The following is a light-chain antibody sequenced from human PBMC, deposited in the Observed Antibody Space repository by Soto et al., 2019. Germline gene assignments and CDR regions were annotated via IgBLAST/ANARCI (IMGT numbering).Light chain of an antibody. CDR2: DVS. CDR3: SAHTSRSPRV. J-gene: IGLJ1*01. Sequence: QSALTQPASVSGSPGQSITITCTGTSSDVGGSNYVSWYQHHPGKAPKLIIYDVSNRPSGVSNRFSGSKSGNTASLTISGLQAEDGADYYCSAHTSRSPRVFGTGTKLTVL. CDR1: SSDVGGSNY. V-gene: IGLV2-14*03.